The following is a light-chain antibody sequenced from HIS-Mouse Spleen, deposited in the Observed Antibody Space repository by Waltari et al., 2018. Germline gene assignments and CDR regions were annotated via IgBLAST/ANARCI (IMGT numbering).Light chain of an antibody. CDR2: EGS. CDR1: SSDVGSYNL. V-gene: IGLV2-23*01. CDR3: CSYAGSSTFYV. J-gene: IGLJ1*01. Sequence: QSALTQPASVSGSPGQSITISCTGTSSDVGSYNLVSCYQQHPGKAPKLMIYEGSKRPSGVSNRFSGSKSGNTASLTISGLQAEDEADYYCCSYAGSSTFYVFGTGTKVTVL.